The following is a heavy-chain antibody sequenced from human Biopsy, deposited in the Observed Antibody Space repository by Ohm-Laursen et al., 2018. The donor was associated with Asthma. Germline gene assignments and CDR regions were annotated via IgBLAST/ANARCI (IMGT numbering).Heavy chain of an antibody. CDR1: GVPIRSYY. V-gene: IGHV4-59*01. J-gene: IGHJ4*02. CDR3: AGFCSGGNCPDH. Sequence: SETLSLTCTVSGVPIRSYYWTWIRQPPGKGLEWIGNIHYSGSTYSNPSLKSRVTISVDTSKKQISLRLSSVIAADTAVYYCAGFCSGGNCPDHWGQGTLVTVSS. CDR2: IHYSGST. D-gene: IGHD2-15*01.